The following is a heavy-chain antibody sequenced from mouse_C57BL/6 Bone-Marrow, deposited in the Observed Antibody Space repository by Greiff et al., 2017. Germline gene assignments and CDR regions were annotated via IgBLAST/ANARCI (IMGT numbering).Heavy chain of an antibody. CDR3: TYYGSRDY. CDR2: IDPENGDT. Sequence: EVQLVESGAELVRPGASVKLSCTASGFNIKDDYMHWVKQRPEQGLEWIGWIDPENGDTEYASKFQGKATITADTSSNTAYLQLSSLTSEDTAVYYCTYYGSRDYGGQGTTLTVSS. V-gene: IGHV14-4*01. J-gene: IGHJ2*01. D-gene: IGHD1-1*01. CDR1: GFNIKDDY.